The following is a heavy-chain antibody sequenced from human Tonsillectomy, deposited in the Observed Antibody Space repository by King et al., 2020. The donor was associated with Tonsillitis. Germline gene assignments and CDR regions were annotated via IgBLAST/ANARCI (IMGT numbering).Heavy chain of an antibody. Sequence: VQLVESGGGVVQPGRSLRLSCAASGFTFSSYGMHWVRQAPGKGLEWVAVIWYDGSNKYYADSVKGRFTISRDNSKNTLYLQMNSLRAEETAVYYCARDHPRGVGATFGLDYWGQGTLVTVSS. V-gene: IGHV3-33*01. J-gene: IGHJ4*02. CDR3: ARDHPRGVGATFGLDY. CDR2: IWYDGSNK. CDR1: GFTFSSYG. D-gene: IGHD1-26*01.